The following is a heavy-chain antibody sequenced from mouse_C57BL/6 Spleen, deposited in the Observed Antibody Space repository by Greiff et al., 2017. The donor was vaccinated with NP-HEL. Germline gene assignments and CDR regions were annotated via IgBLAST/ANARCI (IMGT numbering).Heavy chain of an antibody. Sequence: VQLQQSGAELARPGASVKLSCKASGYTFTSYGISWVKQRTGQGLEWIGEIYPRSGNTYYNEKFKGKATLTADKSSSTAYMELRSLTSEDSAVYFCARGSTTVVAKGWYFDGWGTGTTVTVSS. CDR2: IYPRSGNT. CDR1: GYTFTSYG. D-gene: IGHD1-1*01. J-gene: IGHJ1*03. V-gene: IGHV1-81*01. CDR3: ARGSTTVVAKGWYFDG.